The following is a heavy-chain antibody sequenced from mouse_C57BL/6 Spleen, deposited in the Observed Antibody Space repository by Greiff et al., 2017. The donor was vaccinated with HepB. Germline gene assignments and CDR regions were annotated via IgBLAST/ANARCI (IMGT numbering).Heavy chain of an antibody. CDR2: IDPSDSYT. J-gene: IGHJ1*03. CDR1: GYTFTSYW. V-gene: IGHV1-69*01. CDR3: ARYRSSLTTRYFDV. D-gene: IGHD1-1*01. Sequence: QVQLQQPGAELVMPGASVKLSCKASGYTFTSYWMHWVKQRPGQGLEWIGEIDPSDSYTNYNQKFKGKSTLTVDKSSSTAYMQLSSLTSEYSAVYYCARYRSSLTTRYFDVWGTGTTVTVSS.